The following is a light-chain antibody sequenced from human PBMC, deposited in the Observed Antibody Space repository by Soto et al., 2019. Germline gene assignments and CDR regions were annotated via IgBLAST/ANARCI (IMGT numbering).Light chain of an antibody. CDR2: DAS. CDR3: QQYDNLPPLT. CDR1: QDISNY. J-gene: IGKJ4*01. V-gene: IGKV1-33*01. Sequence: DIQMTQSPSSLSASVGDRVTITCQASQDISNYLNWYQQKPVKAPKLLIYDASNLETGVPSRFSGSGSGTDFTFTISSLQPEDIATYYCQQYDNLPPLTFGGGTKGEIK.